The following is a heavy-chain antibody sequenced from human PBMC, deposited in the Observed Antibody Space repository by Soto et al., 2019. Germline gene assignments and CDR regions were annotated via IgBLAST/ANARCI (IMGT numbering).Heavy chain of an antibody. J-gene: IGHJ6*02. CDR3: ARYIPGVRYYGMEV. CDR2: ISGSGGST. D-gene: IGHD2-2*01. V-gene: IGHV3-23*01. CDR1: GFTFSSYA. Sequence: GGSLRLSCAASGFTFSSYAMSWVRQAPGKGLEWVSAISGSGGSTYYADSVKGRFTISRDNSGNTLFLEMYSLRAEDTAVYYCARYIPGVRYYGMEVWGQGTTVTVSS.